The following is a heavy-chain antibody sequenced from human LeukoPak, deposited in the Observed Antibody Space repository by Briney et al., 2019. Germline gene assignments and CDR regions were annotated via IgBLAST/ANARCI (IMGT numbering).Heavy chain of an antibody. CDR2: IYPGDSDT. J-gene: IGHJ6*02. D-gene: IGHD3-22*01. CDR1: GYSFTSYW. CDR3: ARLMGATYYYDSSGYYVPYYYYGMDV. Sequence: GESLKISCKGSGYSFTSYWIGWVRQMPGKGLEWMRIIYPGDSDTRYSPSFQGQVTISADKSISTAYLQWSSLKASDTAMYYCARLMGATYYYDSSGYYVPYYYYGMDVWGQGTTVTVSS. V-gene: IGHV5-51*01.